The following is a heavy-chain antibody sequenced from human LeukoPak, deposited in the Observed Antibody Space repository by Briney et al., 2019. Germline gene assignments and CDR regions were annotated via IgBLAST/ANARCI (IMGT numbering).Heavy chain of an antibody. V-gene: IGHV1-2*02. D-gene: IGHD6-19*01. CDR2: INPNSGGT. CDR3: ARDRTRTGYSSGWYHDY. Sequence: ASVKVSCKASGYPFTRYYMHWVRPAPGQGLAWMGWINPNSGGTNYAQRFQGRVTMTRDTSISTAYMELSRLRSDDTAVYYCARDRTRTGYSSGWYHDYWGQGTLVTVSS. CDR1: GYPFTRYY. J-gene: IGHJ4*02.